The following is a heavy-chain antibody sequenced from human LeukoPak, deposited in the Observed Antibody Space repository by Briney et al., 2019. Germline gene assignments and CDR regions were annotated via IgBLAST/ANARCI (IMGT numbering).Heavy chain of an antibody. D-gene: IGHD6-19*01. CDR2: VSDSGGT. V-gene: IGHV4-59*08. CDR3: ARHASGWVGELDY. J-gene: IGHJ4*02. CDR1: GASFSDFY. Sequence: SETLSLTCTVSGASFSDFYWSWIRQSPGRGLEWIGYVSDSGGTSYNPSLKSRDTLSVDTSKNQFFLNLNSVTAADTAVYYCARHASGWVGELDYWGQGTLVTVSS.